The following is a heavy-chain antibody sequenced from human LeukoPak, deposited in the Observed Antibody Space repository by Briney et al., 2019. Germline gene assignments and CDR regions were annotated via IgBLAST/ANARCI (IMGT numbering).Heavy chain of an antibody. V-gene: IGHV3-74*01. D-gene: IGHD1-26*01. J-gene: IGHJ3*02. Sequence: GGSLRLSCAASGFTFSSYSMNWVRQAPGKGLVWVSRIKSDGSTTGYADSVKGRFTISRDNAKNTLYLQMNSLRAEDTAVYYCARGGSPPEALGDAFDIWGQGTMVTVSS. CDR3: ARGGSPPEALGDAFDI. CDR1: GFTFSSYS. CDR2: IKSDGSTT.